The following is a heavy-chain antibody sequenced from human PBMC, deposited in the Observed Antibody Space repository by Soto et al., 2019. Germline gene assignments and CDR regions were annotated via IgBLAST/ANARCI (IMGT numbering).Heavy chain of an antibody. CDR1: GGSFSGYY. D-gene: IGHD4-17*01. J-gene: IGHJ4*02. CDR3: ARGRTVTTFSSFVNY. V-gene: IGHV4-34*01. CDR2: VTHSGST. Sequence: QVQLQQWGAGLLKPSETLSLTCAVSGGSFSGYYWNWIRQPPGKGLEWIGEVTHSGSTNYNPSLKCRVTMSVDTSKNQFSLKLTSVTAADTAVYYCARGRTVTTFSSFVNYWGQGTLVTVSS.